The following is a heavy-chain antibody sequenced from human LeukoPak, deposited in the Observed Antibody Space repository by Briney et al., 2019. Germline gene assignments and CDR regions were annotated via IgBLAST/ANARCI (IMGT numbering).Heavy chain of an antibody. Sequence: GGSLRLSCAASGFTFNKYGIHWVRQAPGKGLEWVAFIRYDGSDKYYAYSVKGRFTVSRDNAKNSLYLQLNSLRAEDTAVYYCAELGITMIGGVWGKGTTVTISS. CDR2: IRYDGSDK. V-gene: IGHV3-30*02. D-gene: IGHD3-10*02. CDR3: AELGITMIGGV. J-gene: IGHJ6*04. CDR1: GFTFNKYG.